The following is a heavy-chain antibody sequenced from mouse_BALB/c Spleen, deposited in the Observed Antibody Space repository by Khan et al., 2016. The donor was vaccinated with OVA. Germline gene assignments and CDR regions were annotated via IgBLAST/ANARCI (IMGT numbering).Heavy chain of an antibody. J-gene: IGHJ2*01. CDR1: GYSITSGYA. V-gene: IGHV3-2*02. CDR3: ARGNYYGYYFDY. D-gene: IGHD1-1*01. Sequence: EVQLVESGPGLVKPSQSLSLTCTVTGYSITSGYAWNRIRQFPGNKLEWMGYISYSGGTSYNPSLKSRISITRDTSKNQFFLQLNSVTTEDTATYYCARGNYYGYYFDYWGQGTPLTVSS. CDR2: ISYSGGT.